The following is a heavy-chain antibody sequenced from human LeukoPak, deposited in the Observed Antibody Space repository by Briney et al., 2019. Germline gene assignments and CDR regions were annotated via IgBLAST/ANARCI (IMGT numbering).Heavy chain of an antibody. D-gene: IGHD5-12*01. J-gene: IGHJ4*02. CDR1: GFSSNNYA. CDR2: IIGSSGST. V-gene: IGHV3-23*01. CDR3: AKGAYDYVEIAYFDY. Sequence: GGSLRLSCVASGFSSNNYAMNWVRQAPGKGLEWVSLIIGSSGSTFYADSMKGRFTISRDKSKNTLYLQMNSLRAEDTAVYYCAKGAYDYVEIAYFDYWGQGSLVTVSS.